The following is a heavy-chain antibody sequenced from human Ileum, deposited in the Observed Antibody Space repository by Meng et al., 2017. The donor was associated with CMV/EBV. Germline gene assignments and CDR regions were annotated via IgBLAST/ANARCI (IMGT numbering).Heavy chain of an antibody. CDR1: GYTFINYG. CDR3: ARGQPNHY. D-gene: IGHD1-14*01. J-gene: IGHJ4*02. Sequence: ASVKVSCKASGYTFINYGVTWVRQAPGQGLEWMGWISAKHVNTDYARKFQGRVTMTTDISTSTAYMELTSLTSDDTAVYYRARGQPNHYWGQGTLVTVSS. V-gene: IGHV1-18*01. CDR2: ISAKHVNT.